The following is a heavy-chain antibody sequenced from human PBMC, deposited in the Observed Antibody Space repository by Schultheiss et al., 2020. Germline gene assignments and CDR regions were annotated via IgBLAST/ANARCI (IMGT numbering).Heavy chain of an antibody. Sequence: SETLSLTCAVYGGSFSGYYWSWIRQPPGKGLEWIGEINHSGSTNYNPSLKSRVTISVDTSKNQFSLKLSSVTAADTAVYYCARESGGAAAGQRAWFDLWGQGTLVTVSS. J-gene: IGHJ5*02. CDR1: GGSFSGYY. CDR3: ARESGGAAAGQRAWFDL. V-gene: IGHV4-34*01. CDR2: INHSGST. D-gene: IGHD6-13*01.